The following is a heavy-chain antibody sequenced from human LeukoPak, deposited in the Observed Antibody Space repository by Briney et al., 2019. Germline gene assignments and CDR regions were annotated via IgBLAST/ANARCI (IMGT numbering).Heavy chain of an antibody. D-gene: IGHD3-10*01. J-gene: IGHJ3*02. CDR1: GGSFSGYY. CDR2: IYSSGST. CDR3: ARSNGYGLVDI. V-gene: IGHV4-34*01. Sequence: SETLSLTCAVYGGSFSGYYWGWIRQPPGKTLEWIGSIYSSGSTYYNSSLQSRVIILIDTSKNHFSLTLTSVTAADTAVYYCARSNGYGLVDIWGQGTMVTVSS.